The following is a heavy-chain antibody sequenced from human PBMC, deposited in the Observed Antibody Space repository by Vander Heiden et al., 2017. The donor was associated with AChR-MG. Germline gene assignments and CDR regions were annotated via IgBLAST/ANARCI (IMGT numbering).Heavy chain of an antibody. CDR3: ARDERYGYCTNGVCSDYYYYGMDV. CDR1: GGSFSGYY. J-gene: IGHJ6*02. V-gene: IGHV4-34*01. D-gene: IGHD2-8*01. CDR2: INHSGST. Sequence: TCAVYGGSFSGYYWSWIRQPPGKGLEWIGEINHSGSTNYNPSLKRRVTISVDTSKNQFSLKLSSVTAADTAVYYWARDERYGYCTNGVCSDYYYYGMDVWGQGTTVTVSS.